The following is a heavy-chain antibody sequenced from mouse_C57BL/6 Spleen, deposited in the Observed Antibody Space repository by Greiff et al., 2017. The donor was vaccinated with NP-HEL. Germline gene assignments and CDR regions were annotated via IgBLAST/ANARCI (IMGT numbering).Heavy chain of an antibody. V-gene: IGHV14-1*01. CDR1: GFNFTDYY. Sequence: VQLQQSGAELVRPGASVKLSCTASGFNFTDYYMHWVKQRPEQGLEWIGRIDPEDGDTEYAPKFQGKATMTEDTSSNTAYLQLSSLTSEDTAVYYCPAGFDYWGQGTTLTVSS. CDR3: PAGFDY. J-gene: IGHJ2*01. CDR2: IDPEDGDT.